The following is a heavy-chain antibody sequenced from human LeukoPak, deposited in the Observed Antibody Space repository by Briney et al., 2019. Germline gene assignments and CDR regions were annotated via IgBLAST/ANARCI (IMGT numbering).Heavy chain of an antibody. Sequence: SETLSLTCTVSGGSISSSSYYWGWIRQPPGKGLEWIGSIYYSGSTYYNPSLKSRVTISVDTSKNQFSLKLSSVTAADTAVYYCARQGGGVGGYYDYWGQGTLVTVSS. CDR3: ARQGGGVGGYYDY. D-gene: IGHD3-10*01. V-gene: IGHV4-39*01. CDR1: GGSISSSSYY. J-gene: IGHJ4*02. CDR2: IYYSGST.